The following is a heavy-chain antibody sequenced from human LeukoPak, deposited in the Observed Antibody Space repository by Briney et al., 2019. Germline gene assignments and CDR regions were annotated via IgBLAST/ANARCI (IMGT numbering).Heavy chain of an antibody. J-gene: IGHJ4*02. CDR3: ARGPSITMIVVVSRYYFDY. Sequence: IIXXXGGSTSYAQKFQGRVTMTRDTSTSTVYMELSSLRSEDTAVYYCARGPSITMIVVVSRYYFDYWGQGTLVTVSS. CDR2: IXXXGGST. V-gene: IGHV1-46*01. D-gene: IGHD3-22*01.